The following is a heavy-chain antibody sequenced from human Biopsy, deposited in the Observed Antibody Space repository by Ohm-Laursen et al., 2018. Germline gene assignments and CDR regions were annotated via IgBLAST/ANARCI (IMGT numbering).Heavy chain of an antibody. D-gene: IGHD2/OR15-2a*01. CDR3: ARATNSTGWRYYYFYGMDV. CDR2: IYYSGST. Sequence: GTLSLTCTVSGGSICSVYWSWIRPTPGKGLEWIGYIYYSGSTNYNPSLKSRVTISVDTSKDQFPLRLNSVTAADTAVYYCARATNSTGWRYYYFYGMDVWGQGTTVTVSS. CDR1: GGSICSVY. J-gene: IGHJ6*02. V-gene: IGHV4-59*01.